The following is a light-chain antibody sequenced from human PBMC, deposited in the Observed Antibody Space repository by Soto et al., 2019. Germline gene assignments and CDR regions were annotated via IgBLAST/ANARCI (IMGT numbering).Light chain of an antibody. CDR2: RTS. V-gene: IGKV3-20*01. CDR3: QHYGNALWT. J-gene: IGKJ1*01. Sequence: EVVLTQSPGTLYLSTGERATLSCRARESVSRSFLTWYQQKHGQSPRLLIDRTSNRDTAIPDRFSGSGAGTDFTLTIRRLEHEDCAVDFFQHYGNALWTFGQGTKVEIK. CDR1: ESVSRSF.